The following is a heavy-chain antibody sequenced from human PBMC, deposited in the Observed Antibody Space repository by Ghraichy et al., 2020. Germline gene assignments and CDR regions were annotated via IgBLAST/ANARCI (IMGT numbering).Heavy chain of an antibody. CDR1: GFSFNNFA. CDR2: ISSSGDRT. D-gene: IGHD1-26*01. Sequence: GGSLRLSCAASGFSFNNFAMSWVRQAPGKGLEWVSTISSSGDRTEYAESVKGRFTISRDNSKNTLYLQMNSLRAEDAAVYYCAKDSGKYVPSRFDPWGQGTLVTVSS. CDR3: AKDSGKYVPSRFDP. J-gene: IGHJ5*02. V-gene: IGHV3-23*01.